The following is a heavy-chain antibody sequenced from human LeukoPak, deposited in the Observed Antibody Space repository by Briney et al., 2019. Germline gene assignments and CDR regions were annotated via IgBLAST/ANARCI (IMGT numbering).Heavy chain of an antibody. CDR1: GFSISSNW. CDR2: INSDGSST. Sequence: GGSLRLSCAASGFSISSNWMHWVRQAPEKGLVWVSRINSDGSSTSYADSVKGRFSISRDNAKNTLYLQMNSLRAEDTAVYYCVRAAAGFDPWGQGTLVTVSS. CDR3: VRAAAGFDP. J-gene: IGHJ5*02. D-gene: IGHD6-13*01. V-gene: IGHV3-74*01.